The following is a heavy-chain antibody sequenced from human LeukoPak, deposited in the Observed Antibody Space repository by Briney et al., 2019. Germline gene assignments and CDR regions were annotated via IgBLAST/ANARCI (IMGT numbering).Heavy chain of an antibody. J-gene: IGHJ4*02. Sequence: ASVKVSCKISGYTLTEVSMHWVRQAPGKGIEWMGGFDHEYGEPIYAQKFQGRVTMIEVTSTNTAYMYLSSLRSEDTAVYYCATEVVGYGDVHYFDAWGQGTLVTVSS. CDR3: ATEVVGYGDVHYFDA. V-gene: IGHV1-24*01. CDR2: FDHEYGEP. CDR1: GYTLTEVS. D-gene: IGHD4-17*01.